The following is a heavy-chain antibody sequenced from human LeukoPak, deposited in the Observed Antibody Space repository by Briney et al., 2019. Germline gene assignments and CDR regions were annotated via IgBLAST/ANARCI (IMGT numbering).Heavy chain of an antibody. CDR2: IHRSGST. D-gene: IGHD1-14*01. CDR3: AREIVGGFNPGAY. CDR1: PDSTTSNF. V-gene: IGHV4-4*02. J-gene: IGHJ4*02. Sequence: PSETLSLTCTVSPDSTTSNFWSWVRQPPGKGLEWIGEIHRSGSTNYNPSLQSRVTISVDRSKNQIALELSSVTAADTAVYYCAREIVGGFNPGAYWGQGTLVTVSS.